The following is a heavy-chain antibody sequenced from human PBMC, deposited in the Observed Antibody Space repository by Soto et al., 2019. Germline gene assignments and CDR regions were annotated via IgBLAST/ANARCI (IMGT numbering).Heavy chain of an antibody. CDR3: ARYRREAVAGYTLDN. Sequence: SETLSLTCTVSDGSISSNYWTWIRQPPGKGLEWIGYVYNSGSTNYNPSLKSRVTISEDTSKSQFSLKVNSMTAADTAVYYCARYRREAVAGYTLDNWGQGILVTVSS. J-gene: IGHJ4*02. D-gene: IGHD6-13*01. V-gene: IGHV4-59*01. CDR1: DGSISSNY. CDR2: VYNSGST.